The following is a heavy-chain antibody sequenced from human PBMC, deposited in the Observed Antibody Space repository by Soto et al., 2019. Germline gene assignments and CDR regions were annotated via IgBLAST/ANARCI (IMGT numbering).Heavy chain of an antibody. CDR3: AKASYNWNSAYYYYGMDV. Sequence: GGSLRLSCAASGFSFDDYAMHWVRQAPGKGLEWVSLISGDGSSTYYADSVKGRFTISKDNSKNSLYLQMNSLRTEDTALYYCAKASYNWNSAYYYYGMDVWGQGTTVTVSS. D-gene: IGHD1-7*01. V-gene: IGHV3-43*02. J-gene: IGHJ6*02. CDR2: ISGDGSST. CDR1: GFSFDDYA.